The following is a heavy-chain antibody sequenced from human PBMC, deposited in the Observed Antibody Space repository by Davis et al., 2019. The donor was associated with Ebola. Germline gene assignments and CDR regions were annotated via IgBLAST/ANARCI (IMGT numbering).Heavy chain of an antibody. CDR3: ARDLGSSGWYFDL. CDR2: INPNSGGT. J-gene: IGHJ2*01. D-gene: IGHD6-6*01. CDR1: GGTFSSYA. V-gene: IGHV1-2*02. Sequence: ASVKVSCKASGGTFSSYAISWVRQAPGQGLEWMGWINPNSGGTNYAQKFQGRVTMTRDTSIRTAYMELSRLRSDDTAVYFCARDLGSSGWYFDLWGRGTLVAVSS.